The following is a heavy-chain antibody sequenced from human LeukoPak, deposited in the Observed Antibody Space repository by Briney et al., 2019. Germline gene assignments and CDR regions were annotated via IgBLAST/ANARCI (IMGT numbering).Heavy chain of an antibody. V-gene: IGHV4-59*01. CDR3: ARDPPGHVAFDI. J-gene: IGHJ3*02. CDR1: GGSISIYY. Sequence: PSETLSLTCTVSGGSISIYYWNWIRQPPGKGLKWIGYIYYSGRTNYNPSLKSRVTISVDTSKNQFSLKLTSVTAADTAVYYCARDPPGHVAFDIWGQGTMVTVSS. CDR2: IYYSGRT.